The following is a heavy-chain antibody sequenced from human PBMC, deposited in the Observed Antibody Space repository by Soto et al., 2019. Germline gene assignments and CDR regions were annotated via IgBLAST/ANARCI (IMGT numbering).Heavy chain of an antibody. CDR1: GFTFSSYA. CDR3: AKDGQYGDYGFRNWYFDL. D-gene: IGHD4-17*01. V-gene: IGHV3-23*01. J-gene: IGHJ2*01. Sequence: EVQLLESGGGLVQPGGSLRLSCAASGFTFSSYAMSWVRQAPGKGLEWVSAISGSGGSTYYADSVKGRFTISRDNSKNTLYLQMNSLRAEDTAVYYCAKDGQYGDYGFRNWYFDLWGRGTLVTVPS. CDR2: ISGSGGST.